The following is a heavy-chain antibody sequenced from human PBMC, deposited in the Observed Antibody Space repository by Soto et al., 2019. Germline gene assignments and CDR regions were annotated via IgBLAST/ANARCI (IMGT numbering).Heavy chain of an antibody. D-gene: IGHD2-15*01. Sequence: SAILALTCSVSSGYLRRRGYYWPWIRQSAEKGLEWICYMYYSVNINYNPSLKSRVSISVATSKHQFFLKLSFVTAADTAVYICARDRGVHTLYYYGLNAWGRGT. V-gene: IGHV4-61*08. CDR3: ARDRGVHTLYYYGLNA. CDR1: SGYLRRRGYY. J-gene: IGHJ6*02. CDR2: MYYSVNI.